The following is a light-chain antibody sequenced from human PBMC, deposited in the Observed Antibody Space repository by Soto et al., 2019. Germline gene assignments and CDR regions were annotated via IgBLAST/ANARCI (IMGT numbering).Light chain of an antibody. Sequence: EIALTQSPGTLSLSPGERATLSCRASQSVSSNYLTWYQQKPGQAPRLLIYGASSRATGIPDRFSGSGSGTDFTLTISRLEPEDFAVYYCQQYGSSPFTFGPGTKVDIK. CDR1: QSVSSNY. CDR3: QQYGSSPFT. J-gene: IGKJ3*01. V-gene: IGKV3-20*01. CDR2: GAS.